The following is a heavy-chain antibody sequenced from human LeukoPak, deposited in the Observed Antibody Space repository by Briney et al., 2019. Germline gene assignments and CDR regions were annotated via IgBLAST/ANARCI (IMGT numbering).Heavy chain of an antibody. CDR2: INSDGSST. D-gene: IGHD3-3*01. CDR1: GFAFSSYW. J-gene: IGHJ5*02. CDR3: ARDSDYDFWSGYYSMPFGWFDP. V-gene: IGHV3-74*01. Sequence: QPGGSLRLSCAASGFAFSSYWMHWVRQAPGKGLVWVSRINSDGSSTSYADFVKGRFTISRDNAKNTLYLQMNSLRAEDTAVYYCARDSDYDFWSGYYSMPFGWFDPWGQGTLVTVSS.